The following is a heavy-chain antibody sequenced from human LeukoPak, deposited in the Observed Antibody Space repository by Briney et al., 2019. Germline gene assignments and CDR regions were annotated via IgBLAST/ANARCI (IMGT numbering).Heavy chain of an antibody. J-gene: IGHJ6*02. Sequence: SETLSLTCTVSGGSISSYYWSWIRQPAGKGLEWIGYIYYSGSTNYNPSLKSRVTISVDTSKNQFSLKLSSVTAADTAVYYCARVVWLSYYYGMDVWGQGTTVTVSS. CDR3: ARVVWLSYYYGMDV. CDR1: GGSISSYY. D-gene: IGHD3-22*01. V-gene: IGHV4-59*01. CDR2: IYYSGST.